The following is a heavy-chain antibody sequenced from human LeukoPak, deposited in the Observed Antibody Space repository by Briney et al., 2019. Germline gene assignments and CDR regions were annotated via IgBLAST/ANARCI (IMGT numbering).Heavy chain of an antibody. V-gene: IGHV3-7*01. CDR3: ANTFDSSGYPYYYYYMDV. CDR2: IKEDGSKK. Sequence: GGSLRLSCADSGFTFSSYWMSWVRQAPGKGLEWVANIKEDGSKKYYVDSVKGRFTISRDNSKNTLYLQMNSLRAEDTAVYYCANTFDSSGYPYYYYYMDVWGKGTTVTVSS. D-gene: IGHD3-22*01. J-gene: IGHJ6*03. CDR1: GFTFSSYW.